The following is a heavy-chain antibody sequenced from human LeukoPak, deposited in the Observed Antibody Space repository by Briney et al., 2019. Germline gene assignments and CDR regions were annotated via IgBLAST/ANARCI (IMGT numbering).Heavy chain of an antibody. CDR3: AKWGDYDVLTGYYVSDF. CDR1: GFTFNNYA. V-gene: IGHV3-23*01. Sequence: GGSLRLSCAASGFTFNNYAMYWVRQAPGKGLEWVSAIYGRSDNTYYADSVKGRFTLSRDSSKNTLYLQMNSLRADDTAVYYYAKWGDYDVLTGYYVSDFWGQGTLVTVSS. D-gene: IGHD3-9*01. CDR2: IYGRSDNT. J-gene: IGHJ4*02.